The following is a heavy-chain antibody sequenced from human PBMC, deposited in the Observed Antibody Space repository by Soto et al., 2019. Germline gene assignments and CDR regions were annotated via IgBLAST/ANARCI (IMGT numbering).Heavy chain of an antibody. V-gene: IGHV4-34*01. CDR2: INHSGST. Sequence: ASETLSLTCAVYGGSFSGYYWSWIRQPPGKGLEWIGEINHSGSTNYNPSLKSRVTISVDTSKNQFSLKLSSVTAADTAVYYCARGRAGYSDYWGQGTLVTVSS. J-gene: IGHJ4*02. CDR3: ARGRAGYSDY. CDR1: GGSFSGYY. D-gene: IGHD2-15*01.